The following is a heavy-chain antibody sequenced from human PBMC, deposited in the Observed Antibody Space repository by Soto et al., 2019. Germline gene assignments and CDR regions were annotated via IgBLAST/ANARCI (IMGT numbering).Heavy chain of an antibody. CDR3: ARLLYAYGNYYGMDV. CDR1: GYSFTSYW. D-gene: IGHD4-17*01. J-gene: IGHJ6*02. CDR2: IDPSDSYT. V-gene: IGHV5-10-1*01. Sequence: GESLKISCKGSGYSFTSYWISWVRQMPGKGLEWMGRIDPSDSYTNYSPSFQGHVTISADKSISTAYLQWSSLKASDTAMYYCARLLYAYGNYYGMDVWGQGTTVTVSS.